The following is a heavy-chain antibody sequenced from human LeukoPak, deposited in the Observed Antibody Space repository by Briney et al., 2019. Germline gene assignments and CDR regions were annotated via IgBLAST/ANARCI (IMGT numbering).Heavy chain of an antibody. CDR1: GFTFSSYG. D-gene: IGHD2-15*01. V-gene: IGHV3-33*01. CDR3: ASASYCKGGSCYSVH. CDR2: IWYDGSNK. Sequence: GGSLRLSCAASGFTFSSYGMRWVRQAPGKGLEWVAVIWYDGSNKYYADSVKGRFTISRDNSKNTLYLQMNSLRAEDTAVYYCASASYCKGGSCYSVHWGQGTLVTVSS. J-gene: IGHJ4*02.